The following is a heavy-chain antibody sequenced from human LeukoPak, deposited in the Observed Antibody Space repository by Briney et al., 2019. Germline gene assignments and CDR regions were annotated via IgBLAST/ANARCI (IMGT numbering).Heavy chain of an antibody. J-gene: IGHJ4*02. D-gene: IGHD6-13*01. CDR2: IKQDGSQK. V-gene: IGHV3-7*01. Sequence: PGGSLRLSCAASGFTFSNYWMSWVRQAPGKGLEWVANIKQDGSQKYYVDSVKGRFTISRDNAKNSLYLQMNSLRAEDTAVYFCARIGYSSSCFDHWGQGTLVTVSS. CDR1: GFTFSNYW. CDR3: ARIGYSSSCFDH.